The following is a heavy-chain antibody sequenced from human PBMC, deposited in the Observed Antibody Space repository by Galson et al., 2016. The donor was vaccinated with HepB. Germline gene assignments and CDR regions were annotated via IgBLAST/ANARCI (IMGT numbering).Heavy chain of an antibody. J-gene: IGHJ4*02. D-gene: IGHD1-26*01. V-gene: IGHV1-69*13. CDR2: IIPIFRPA. CDR1: GGTFSSFA. CDR3: AVEGTILRQYYFDY. Sequence: SVKVSCKASGGTFSSFAIRWVRQAPGQELEWMGGIIPIFRPAHYAQKFQGRVTITADESTSTAYMELSSLRSEDTAVYYCAVEGTILRQYYFDYWGQGTLVTVSS.